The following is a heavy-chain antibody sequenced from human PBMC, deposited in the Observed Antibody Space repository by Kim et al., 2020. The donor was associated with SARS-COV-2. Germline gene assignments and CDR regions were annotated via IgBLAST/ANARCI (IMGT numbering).Heavy chain of an antibody. CDR3: AREVLLMVYAIQGWFDP. D-gene: IGHD2-8*01. CDR1: GGSISSGSYY. Sequence: SETLSLTCTVSGGSISSGSYYWSWIRQPAGKGLEWIVRIYTSGSTNYNPSLKSRVTISVDTSKNQFSLKLSSVTAEDTAVYYCAREVLLMVYAIQGWFDPWGQGTLVTVSS. J-gene: IGHJ5*02. V-gene: IGHV4-61*02. CDR2: IYTSGST.